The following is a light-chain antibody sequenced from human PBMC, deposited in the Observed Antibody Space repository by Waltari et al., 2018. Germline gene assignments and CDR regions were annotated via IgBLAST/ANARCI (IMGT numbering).Light chain of an antibody. J-gene: IGKJ3*01. Sequence: EIVLKQSPATLSLSPGERATLSCRASQSVRSYLAWYQQKPGQAPRLLIYDASNRATGIPARFSGSGSGTDFTLTISSLEPEDFAVYYCQQRSNWPPLFTFGPGTKVDIK. CDR2: DAS. CDR1: QSVRSY. V-gene: IGKV3-11*01. CDR3: QQRSNWPPLFT.